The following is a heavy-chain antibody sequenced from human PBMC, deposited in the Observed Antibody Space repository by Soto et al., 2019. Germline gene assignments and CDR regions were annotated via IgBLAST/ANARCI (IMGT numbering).Heavy chain of an antibody. CDR2: IRAYNGNT. CDR3: ARDLPTMDV. V-gene: IGHV1-18*01. CDR1: GYTFTSYG. J-gene: IGHJ6*02. Sequence: QVQLVQSGAEVKKPGASVKVSCKASGYTFTSYGISWVRQAPGQGLEWMGWIRAYNGNTNYAQKLQGRVTMTTHTSTSTAYMGLRSLGSDDTAVYSCARDLPTMDVWGQGTTVTVSS.